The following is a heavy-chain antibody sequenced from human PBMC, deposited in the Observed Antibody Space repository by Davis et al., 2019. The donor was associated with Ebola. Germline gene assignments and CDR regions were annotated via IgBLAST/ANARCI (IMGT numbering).Heavy chain of an antibody. Sequence: GESLKISCAASGFTFSDYYMSWIRQAPGKGLEWVSYISSSGSTIYYADSVKGRFTISRDNANNTLYLQMNSLRAEDTAVYYCAKGSLYGSRSITAGVDFWGQGTTVTVSS. CDR2: ISSSGSTI. CDR3: AKGSLYGSRSITAGVDF. V-gene: IGHV3-11*01. D-gene: IGHD4-17*01. CDR1: GFTFSDYY. J-gene: IGHJ6*02.